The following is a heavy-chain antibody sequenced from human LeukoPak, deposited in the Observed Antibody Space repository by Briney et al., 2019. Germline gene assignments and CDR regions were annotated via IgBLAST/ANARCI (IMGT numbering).Heavy chain of an antibody. CDR3: ARDDSSSSELWYFDL. Sequence: ASVKVSCKASGYTFTSYGISWVRQAPGQGLEWMGWISAYNGNTNYAQKLQGRVTMTTDTSTSTAYMELRSLRSDDTAVYYCARDDSSSSELWYFDLWGRGTLVTVSS. V-gene: IGHV1-18*01. J-gene: IGHJ2*01. CDR2: ISAYNGNT. D-gene: IGHD6-6*01. CDR1: GYTFTSYG.